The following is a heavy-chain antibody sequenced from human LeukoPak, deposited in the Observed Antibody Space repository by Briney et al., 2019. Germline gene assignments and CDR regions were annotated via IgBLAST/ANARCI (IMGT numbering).Heavy chain of an antibody. CDR1: GGSISSSSYY. CDR3: ARLHKTESVVVVITTDAFDI. V-gene: IGHV4-61*05. D-gene: IGHD3-22*01. CDR2: IYYSGST. J-gene: IGHJ3*02. Sequence: PSETLSLTCTVSGGSISSSSYYWGWIRQPPGKGLEWIGYIYYSGSTNYNPSLKSRVTMSVDTSKNQFSLKLSSVTAADTAVYYCARLHKTESVVVVITTDAFDIWGQGTMVTVSS.